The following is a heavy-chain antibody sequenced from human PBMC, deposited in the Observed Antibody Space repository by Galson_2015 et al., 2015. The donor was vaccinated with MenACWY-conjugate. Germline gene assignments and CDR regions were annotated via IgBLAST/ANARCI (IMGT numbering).Heavy chain of an antibody. J-gene: IGHJ4*02. D-gene: IGHD6-13*01. CDR2: ISTYPGNA. V-gene: IGHV1-18*01. CDR1: GYTLTNFG. CDR3: ARDPIGRHDSSSWFWID. Sequence: SVKVSCKAAGYTLTNFGITWVRKAPGQGLEWMGWISTYPGNANYAQKVRDRVMMTTDTSTNTVHMELKSLTSDDTAVYFCARDPIGRHDSSSWFWIDWGQGTPVTVSS.